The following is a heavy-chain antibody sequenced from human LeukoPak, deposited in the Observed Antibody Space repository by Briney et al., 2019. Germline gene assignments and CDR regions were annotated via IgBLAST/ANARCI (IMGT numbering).Heavy chain of an antibody. CDR1: GFTFSSYG. CDR3: ASEKIGSSGLDY. V-gene: IGHV3-33*01. Sequence: GGSLRLSCAASGFTFSSYGMHWVRQAPGKGLEWVAVIWYDGSNKYYADSVKGRFTISRDNSKNTLYLQMDSLRAEDTAVYYCASEKIGSSGLDYWGQGTLVTVSS. CDR2: IWYDGSNK. D-gene: IGHD3-22*01. J-gene: IGHJ4*02.